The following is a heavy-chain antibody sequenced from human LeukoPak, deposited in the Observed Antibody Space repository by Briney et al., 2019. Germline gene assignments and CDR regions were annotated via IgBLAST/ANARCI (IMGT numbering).Heavy chain of an antibody. V-gene: IGHV4-59*08. J-gene: IGHJ4*02. CDR2: IYYSGST. CDR1: GGSISSYY. D-gene: IGHD2-2*01. CDR3: ASHHCSSTSCYIDY. Sequence: SETLSLTCTVSGGSISSYYWSWIRQPPGKGLEWSGYIYYSGSTNYNPSLKSRVTISVDTSKNQFSLKLSSVTAADTAVYYCASHHCSSTSCYIDYWGQGTLVTVSS.